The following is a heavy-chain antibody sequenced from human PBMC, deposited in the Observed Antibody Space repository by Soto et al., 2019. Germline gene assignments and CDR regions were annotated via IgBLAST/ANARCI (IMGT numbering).Heavy chain of an antibody. CDR1: GYTFTSYA. CDR2: INAGNGNT. CDR3: ARGFRGRQFLEWLSTNNWFDP. J-gene: IGHJ5*02. Sequence: ASVKVSCKASGYTFTSYAMHWVRQAPGQRLEWIGWINAGNGNTKYSQKFQGRVTITRDTSASTAYMELSSLRSEDTAVYYCARGFRGRQFLEWLSTNNWFDPWGQGTLVTVSS. D-gene: IGHD3-3*01. V-gene: IGHV1-3*01.